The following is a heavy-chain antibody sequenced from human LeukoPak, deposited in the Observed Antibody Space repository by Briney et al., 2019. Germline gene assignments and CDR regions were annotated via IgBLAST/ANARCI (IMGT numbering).Heavy chain of an antibody. J-gene: IGHJ5*02. CDR1: GYTFTSYY. V-gene: IGHV1-46*01. CDR2: INPSGGST. D-gene: IGHD3-10*01. CDR3: AKTLPTELGWFDP. Sequence: GASVKVSCKASGYTFTSYYMHWVRQAPGQGLEWMGIINPSGGSTSYAQKFQGRVTMTRDTSTSTVYMELSSLRSEDTAVYYCAKTLPTELGWFDPWGQGTLVTVSS.